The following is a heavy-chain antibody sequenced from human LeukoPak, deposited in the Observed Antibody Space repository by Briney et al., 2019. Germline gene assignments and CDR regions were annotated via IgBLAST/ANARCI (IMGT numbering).Heavy chain of an antibody. CDR3: ARGYCSGGSCYGFRFDY. CDR1: GGSISSSSYY. V-gene: IGHV4-39*01. J-gene: IGHJ4*02. CDR2: IYYSGST. Sequence: SETLSLTCTVSGGSISSSSYYWGWIRQPPGKGLEWIGSIYYSGSTYYNPSLKSRVTISVDTSKNQFSLKLSSVTAADTAVYYCARGYCSGGSCYGFRFDYWGQGTLVTVSS. D-gene: IGHD2-15*01.